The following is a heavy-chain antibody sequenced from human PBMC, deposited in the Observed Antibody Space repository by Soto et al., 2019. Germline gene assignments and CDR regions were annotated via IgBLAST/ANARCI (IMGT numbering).Heavy chain of an antibody. Sequence: PGGSLRLSCVASGFTFSSHAMSWVRQVPGKGLEWVSSVLDDGNTKYADSVRGRFTISRDNSKNTVFLQMNSLRVEDTAVYYCAKDLYYYDFSLDDSWGQGTLVTVSS. D-gene: IGHD3-16*01. CDR2: VLDDGNT. V-gene: IGHV3-23*01. CDR1: GFTFSSHA. CDR3: AKDLYYYDFSLDDS. J-gene: IGHJ5*02.